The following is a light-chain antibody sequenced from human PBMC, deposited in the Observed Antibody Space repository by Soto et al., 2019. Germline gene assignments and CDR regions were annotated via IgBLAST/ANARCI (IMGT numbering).Light chain of an antibody. CDR1: QSMSTW. CDR2: KAS. Sequence: DIQMTQSPSTLSASVGDRVTITCRASQSMSTWLAWFQQKPGKAPNLLIYKASNLESGIPSWFSGSGSGTEFTLTISTLQPDDFATYYCQPYNSSPLTFGGGTKVEIK. J-gene: IGKJ4*01. CDR3: QPYNSSPLT. V-gene: IGKV1-5*03.